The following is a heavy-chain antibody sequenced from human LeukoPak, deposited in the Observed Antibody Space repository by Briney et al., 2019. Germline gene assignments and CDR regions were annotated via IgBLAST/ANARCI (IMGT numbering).Heavy chain of an antibody. J-gene: IGHJ4*02. CDR1: GYTFIDYY. CDR2: INPNSGGT. V-gene: IGHV1-2*02. D-gene: IGHD5-18*01. Sequence: GASVKVSCKASGYTFIDYYLHWVRQAPGQGLEWMGWINPNSGGTNYAQKFQGRVTMTRDTSISTAYMELSRLRSDDTAVYYCARVLEVDTAMVLGLWYWGQGTLVTVSS. CDR3: ARVLEVDTAMVLGLWY.